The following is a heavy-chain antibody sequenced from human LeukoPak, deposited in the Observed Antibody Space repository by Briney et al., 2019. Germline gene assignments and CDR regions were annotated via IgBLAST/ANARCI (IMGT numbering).Heavy chain of an antibody. CDR1: GFIFSDYY. V-gene: IGHV3-11*01. J-gene: IGHJ4*02. Sequence: GGSLRLSCAASGFIFSDYYMSWIRQAPGKGLEWISYISGSGTTIYSADSLKGRFTISRDNAKNSLYLQLNGLRAGDTAVYFCARRTGHSYFDSWGQGTLVTVSS. CDR3: ARRTGHSYFDS. D-gene: IGHD1-14*01. CDR2: ISGSGTTI.